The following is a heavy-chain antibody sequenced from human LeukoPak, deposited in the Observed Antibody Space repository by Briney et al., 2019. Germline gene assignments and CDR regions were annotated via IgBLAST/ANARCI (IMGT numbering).Heavy chain of an antibody. J-gene: IGHJ4*02. CDR3: ASLDYFDSSDYGDY. CDR2: ISGSGGAT. CDR1: GFTFNNYA. Sequence: SGGSLRLSCAASGFTFNNYAMSWVRQAPGKGLEWVSAISGSGGATYYADSVKGRFTISRDNSKNTLYLQMNSLRAEDTALYYRASLDYFDSSDYGDYWGQGTLVTVSS. V-gene: IGHV3-23*01. D-gene: IGHD3-22*01.